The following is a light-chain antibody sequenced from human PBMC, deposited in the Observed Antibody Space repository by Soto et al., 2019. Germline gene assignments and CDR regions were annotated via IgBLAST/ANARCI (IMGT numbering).Light chain of an antibody. CDR3: QSYDSSNWV. CDR1: SGSIASNS. V-gene: IGLV6-57*02. Sequence: NFMLTQPHSVSESPGKTVTISWTGSSGSIASNSVQWYQQRPGSAPTTVIYEDNQRPSGVPDRFSGSIDSSSNSASLTISGLKTEDEADYYCQSYDSSNWVFGGGTKLTVL. J-gene: IGLJ3*02. CDR2: EDN.